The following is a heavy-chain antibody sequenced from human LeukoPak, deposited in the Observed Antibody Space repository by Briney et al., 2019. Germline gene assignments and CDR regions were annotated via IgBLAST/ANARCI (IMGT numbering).Heavy chain of an antibody. J-gene: IGHJ5*02. Sequence: SETLSLTCAVSGGSISSSNWWSWVRQPPGKGLEWIGEIYHSGSTNYNPSLKSRVTISVDKSKNQFSLKLSSVTAADTAVYYCARGPLGAPAGNWFDPWGQGTLVTVSS. CDR1: GGSISSSNW. CDR3: ARGPLGAPAGNWFDP. CDR2: IYHSGST. V-gene: IGHV4-4*02. D-gene: IGHD1-26*01.